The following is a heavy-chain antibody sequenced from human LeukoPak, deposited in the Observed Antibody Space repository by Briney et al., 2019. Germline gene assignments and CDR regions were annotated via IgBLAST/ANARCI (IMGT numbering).Heavy chain of an antibody. V-gene: IGHV4-30-2*01. CDR3: ARGIRGYYGSGSLDY. J-gene: IGHJ4*02. Sequence: PSETLSLTCAVSGGSISSGCYSWSWIRQPPGKGLEWIGYIYHSGRTYYNPSLKSRVTISVDRSKNQFSLKLSSVTAADTAVYYCARGIRGYYGSGSLDYWGQGTLVTVSS. D-gene: IGHD3-10*01. CDR1: GGSISSGCYS. CDR2: IYHSGRT.